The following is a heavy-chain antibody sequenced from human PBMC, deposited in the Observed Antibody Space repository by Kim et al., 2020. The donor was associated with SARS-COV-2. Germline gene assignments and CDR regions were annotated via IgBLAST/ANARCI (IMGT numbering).Heavy chain of an antibody. V-gene: IGHV3-30*04. J-gene: IGHJ4*01. CDR2: ISYDGSNK. Sequence: GGSLRLSCAASGFTFSSYAMHWVRQAPGKGLEWVAVISYDGSNKYYADSVKGRFTISRDNSKNTLYLQMNSLRAEDTAVYYCARGIVATRLRYYFDYWG. D-gene: IGHD5-12*01. CDR1: GFTFSSYA. CDR3: ARGIVATRLRYYFDY.